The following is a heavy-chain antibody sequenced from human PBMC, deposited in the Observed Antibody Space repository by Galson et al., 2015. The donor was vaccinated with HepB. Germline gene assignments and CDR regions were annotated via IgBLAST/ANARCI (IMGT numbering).Heavy chain of an antibody. D-gene: IGHD3-3*01. CDR1: GFTFTSYA. CDR3: AKERDRPRGYDFWSGVNFDY. V-gene: IGHV3-23*01. Sequence: SLRLSCAASGFTFTSYAMSWVRQAPGKGLEWVSAITGSGGSTYYADSVKGRFTISRDNSKNTLYLQMNSLRAEDTAVYYCAKERDRPRGYDFWSGVNFDYWGQGTLVTVSS. J-gene: IGHJ4*02. CDR2: ITGSGGST.